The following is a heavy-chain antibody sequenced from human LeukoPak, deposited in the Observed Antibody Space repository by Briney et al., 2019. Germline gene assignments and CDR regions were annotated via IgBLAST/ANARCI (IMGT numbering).Heavy chain of an antibody. Sequence: GGSLRLSCAASGFTFSSYWMSRVRQAPGKGLEWVANIKQDGSEKYYVDSVKGRFTISRDNAKNSLYLQMNSLRAEDTAVYYCARAPDYDFWSGYGPSYYFDYWGQGTLVTVSS. J-gene: IGHJ4*02. CDR1: GFTFSSYW. CDR2: IKQDGSEK. CDR3: ARAPDYDFWSGYGPSYYFDY. D-gene: IGHD3-3*01. V-gene: IGHV3-7*01.